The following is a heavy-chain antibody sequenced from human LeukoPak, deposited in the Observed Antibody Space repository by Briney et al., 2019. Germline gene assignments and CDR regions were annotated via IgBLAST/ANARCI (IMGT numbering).Heavy chain of an antibody. CDR3: ARDPAVATGD. V-gene: IGHV1-18*01. CDR2: ISAYNGKT. D-gene: IGHD5-12*01. J-gene: IGHJ4*02. Sequence: ASVKASCKASGYTFTSYGISWVRQAPGQGREWMGWISAYNGKTNYAQKLQGRVTMTTDTSPSTAYTELTSLRSDDTAVYYCARDPAVATGDCGQGTLVTVSS. CDR1: GYTFTSYG.